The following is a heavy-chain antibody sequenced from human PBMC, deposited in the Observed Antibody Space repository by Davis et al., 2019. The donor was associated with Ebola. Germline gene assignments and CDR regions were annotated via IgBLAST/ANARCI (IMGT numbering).Heavy chain of an antibody. Sequence: ASVKVSCKASGYTFTSYAMHWVRQAPGQRLEWMGWINAGNGNTKYSQKFQGRVTITRDTSASTAYMELNSLRSEDTAVYYCAKELEYSSSQDLYYYNYGMDVWGKGTTVTVSS. CDR3: AKELEYSSSQDLYYYNYGMDV. CDR1: GYTFTSYA. D-gene: IGHD6-13*01. J-gene: IGHJ6*04. CDR2: INAGNGNT. V-gene: IGHV1-3*01.